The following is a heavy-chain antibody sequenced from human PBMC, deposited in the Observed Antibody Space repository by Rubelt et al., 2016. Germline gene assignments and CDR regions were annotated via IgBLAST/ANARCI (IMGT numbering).Heavy chain of an antibody. CDR1: GFTFTTYW. D-gene: IGHD6-13*01. Sequence: GSLRLSCAASGFTFTTYWMSWVRQAPGKGLEWVANINQDGSEKYYVDSVRGRFTTSRDNAKNSLYLQMNSLRGEDTAVYYCAKDRGTSAAGTLYYGIDVWGQGTTVTASS. CDR2: INQDGSEK. V-gene: IGHV3-7*03. J-gene: IGHJ6*02. CDR3: AKDRGTSAAGTLYYGIDV.